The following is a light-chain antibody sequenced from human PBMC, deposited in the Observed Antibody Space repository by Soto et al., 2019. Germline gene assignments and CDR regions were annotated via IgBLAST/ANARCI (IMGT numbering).Light chain of an antibody. V-gene: IGKV3-11*01. CDR3: QQRSNWPS. J-gene: IGKJ3*01. CDR2: DAS. CDR1: QSVRNY. Sequence: EIVLTQSPATLSLSPGERATLSCRASQSVRNYLAWYQQKPGQAPRLLIYDASNRATGILARFSGSGSGTDFTLTISSLEPEDFAVYYCQQRSNWPSFGPGTKWIS.